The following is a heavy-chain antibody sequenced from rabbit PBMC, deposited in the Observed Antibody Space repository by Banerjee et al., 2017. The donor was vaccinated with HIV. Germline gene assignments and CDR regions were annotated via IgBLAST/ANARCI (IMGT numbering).Heavy chain of an antibody. D-gene: IGHD4-2*01. CDR2: IYGGSTAYI. J-gene: IGHJ3*01. CDR1: GFSFSSGYD. Sequence: QSLEESGGDLVQPEGSLTLTCKASGFSFSSGYDMCWVRQAPGKGLEWIACIYGGSTAYIYYASWAKGRFTISKTSSTTVTLQMTSLTAADTATYFCARDLYAGDADDDYAIFRLWGQGTLVTVS. CDR3: ARDLYAGDADDDYAIFRL. V-gene: IGHV1S40*01.